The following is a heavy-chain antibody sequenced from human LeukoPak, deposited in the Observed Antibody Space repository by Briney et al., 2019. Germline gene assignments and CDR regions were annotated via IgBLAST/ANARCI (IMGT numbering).Heavy chain of an antibody. CDR1: GYTFTGYY. CDR2: INPNSGGT. Sequence: ASVKVSCKASGYTFTGYYMHWVRQAPGQGLEWMGWINPNSGGTNYAQKFQGRVTMTRDTSISTAYMELSRLRSDDTAVYYCARDGYGDYGGSGYGMDVWGQGTTVTVSS. CDR3: ARDGYGDYGGSGYGMDV. V-gene: IGHV1-2*02. D-gene: IGHD4-17*01. J-gene: IGHJ6*02.